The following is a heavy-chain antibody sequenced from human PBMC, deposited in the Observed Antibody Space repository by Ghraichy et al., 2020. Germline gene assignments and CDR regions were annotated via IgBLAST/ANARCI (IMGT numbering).Heavy chain of an antibody. Sequence: ASVKVSCKASGYTFTGYYMHWVRQAPGQGLEWMGWINPNSGGTNFAQKFQGRVTMTRDTSISTAYMELSGLRSDDAAVYYCARGYGSETDNWFDPWGQGTLVTVSS. V-gene: IGHV1-2*02. J-gene: IGHJ5*02. CDR1: GYTFTGYY. D-gene: IGHD3-10*01. CDR2: INPNSGGT. CDR3: ARGYGSETDNWFDP.